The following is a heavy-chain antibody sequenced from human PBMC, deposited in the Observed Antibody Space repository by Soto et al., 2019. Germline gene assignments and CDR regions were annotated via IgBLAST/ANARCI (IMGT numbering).Heavy chain of an antibody. Sequence: EASVKVSCKASGYTSTSYGISWVRQAPGQGLEWMGWISAYNGNTNYAQKLQGRVTMATDTSTSTAYMELRSLRSDDTAVYYCARREMATITEYYFDYWGQGTLVTVSS. CDR1: GYTSTSYG. CDR3: ARREMATITEYYFDY. V-gene: IGHV1-18*01. D-gene: IGHD5-12*01. J-gene: IGHJ4*02. CDR2: ISAYNGNT.